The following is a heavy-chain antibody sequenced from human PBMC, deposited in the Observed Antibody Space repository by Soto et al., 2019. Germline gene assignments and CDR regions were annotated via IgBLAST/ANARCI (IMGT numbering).Heavy chain of an antibody. Sequence: QVQLVQSGAEVKKPGSSVKVSCKASGGTFSSYAINWVRQAPGQGLEWMGGIIRIFGTPDYAQRLQGRVTITADEATSTAYMERSSLRSEDTAVYYCARQGSNEDYYYGMDVWGQGTTVTVSS. CDR2: IIRIFGTP. CDR3: ARQGSNEDYYYGMDV. V-gene: IGHV1-69*12. D-gene: IGHD3-10*01. J-gene: IGHJ6*02. CDR1: GGTFSSYA.